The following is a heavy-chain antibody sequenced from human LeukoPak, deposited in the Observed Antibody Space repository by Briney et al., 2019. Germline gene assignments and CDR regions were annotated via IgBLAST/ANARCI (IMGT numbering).Heavy chain of an antibody. CDR1: GGSISSYY. J-gene: IGHJ4*02. D-gene: IGHD2-15*01. CDR2: IYTSGST. V-gene: IGHV4-4*07. CDR3: ARDSVAATPFDY. Sequence: SETLSLACTVSGGSISSYYWSWIRQPAGKGLEWIGRIYTSGSTNYNPSLKSRVTMSVDTSKNQFSLKLSSVTAADTAVYYCARDSVAATPFDYWGQGTLVTVSS.